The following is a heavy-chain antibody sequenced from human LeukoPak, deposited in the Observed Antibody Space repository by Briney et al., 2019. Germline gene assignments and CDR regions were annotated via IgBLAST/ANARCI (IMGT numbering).Heavy chain of an antibody. J-gene: IGHJ5*02. V-gene: IGHV1-69*04. CDR1: GGTFSSYA. D-gene: IGHD3-3*02. Sequence: SVKVSCKASGGTFSSYAIGWVRQAPGQGLEWMGRIVPILGIANYAQKFQGRVTITADKSTSTAYMELSSLRSEDTAVYYCARDSSPHFWSGYLNWFDPWGQGTLVTVSP. CDR3: ARDSSPHFWSGYLNWFDP. CDR2: IVPILGIA.